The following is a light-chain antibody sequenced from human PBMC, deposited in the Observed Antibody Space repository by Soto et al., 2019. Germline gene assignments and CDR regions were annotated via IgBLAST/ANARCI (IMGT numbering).Light chain of an antibody. CDR2: DAS. CDR1: QDISNY. Sequence: DIPMTQSPSSLSASVGDRVTITCQASQDISNYLNWYQQEPGKAPKLLIYDASNLETGVPSRFSGSGSGTDFTFTISSLQPEDIATYYCQQYDNLPFTFGPGTKVDIK. CDR3: QQYDNLPFT. V-gene: IGKV1-33*01. J-gene: IGKJ3*01.